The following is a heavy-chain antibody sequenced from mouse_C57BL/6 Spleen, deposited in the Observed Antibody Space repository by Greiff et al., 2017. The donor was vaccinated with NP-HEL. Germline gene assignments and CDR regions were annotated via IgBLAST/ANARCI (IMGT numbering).Heavy chain of an antibody. J-gene: IGHJ3*01. CDR2: INPGSGGT. CDR1: GYAFTNYL. Sequence: QVQLKQPGAELVRPGTSVKVSCKASGYAFTNYLIAWVKQRPGQGLEWIGVINPGSGGTNYNEKFKGKASLTADKSSSTAYMQLSSLTSEDSAFYFCARGELRLWFAYWGQGTLVTVSA. D-gene: IGHD3-2*02. V-gene: IGHV1-54*01. CDR3: ARGELRLWFAY.